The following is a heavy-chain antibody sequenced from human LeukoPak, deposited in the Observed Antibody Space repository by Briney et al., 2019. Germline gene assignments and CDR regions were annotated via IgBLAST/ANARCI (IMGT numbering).Heavy chain of an antibody. V-gene: IGHV1-69*05. Sequence: SVKVSCKASGGTFSSYAISWVRQAPGQGLEWMGGIIPIFGTANYAQKFQGRATITTDESTSTAYMELSSLRSEDTAVYYCARGGYSREHANAFDIWGQGTMVTVSS. CDR1: GGTFSSYA. CDR2: IIPIFGTA. J-gene: IGHJ3*02. D-gene: IGHD6-13*01. CDR3: ARGGYSREHANAFDI.